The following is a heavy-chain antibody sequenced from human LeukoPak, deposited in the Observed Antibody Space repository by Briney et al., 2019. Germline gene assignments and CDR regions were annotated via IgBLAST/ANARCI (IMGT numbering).Heavy chain of an antibody. Sequence: GGSLRLSCAASGFTFSSYGMHWVRQAPGKGLEWVAFIRYDGSNKYYADSVKGRFTISRDNSKNTLYLQMNSLRAEDTAVYYCAKDLWDYYDSNPFDPWGQGTLVTVSS. CDR2: IRYDGSNK. J-gene: IGHJ5*02. CDR3: AKDLWDYYDSNPFDP. D-gene: IGHD3-22*01. CDR1: GFTFSSYG. V-gene: IGHV3-30*02.